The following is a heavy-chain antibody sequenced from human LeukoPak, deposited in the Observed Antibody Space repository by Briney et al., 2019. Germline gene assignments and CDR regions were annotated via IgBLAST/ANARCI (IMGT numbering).Heavy chain of an antibody. CDR2: IYSSGRT. D-gene: IGHD3-10*01. V-gene: IGHV3-66*02. Sequence: GGSLRLSCAASGFTVSSNYMNWVRQAPGKGLEWISVIYSSGRTYYADAVKGRFTISTDKSKNTLSLQMNSLRADDTAVYYCARGLYDSGTYYPSYFDSWGQGTLVSVSS. CDR1: GFTVSSNY. CDR3: ARGLYDSGTYYPSYFDS. J-gene: IGHJ4*02.